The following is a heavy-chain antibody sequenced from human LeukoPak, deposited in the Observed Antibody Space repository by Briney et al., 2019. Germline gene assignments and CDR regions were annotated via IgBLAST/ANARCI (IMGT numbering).Heavy chain of an antibody. D-gene: IGHD3-3*01. V-gene: IGHV3-74*01. CDR2: INSDGSST. Sequence: GGSLRLSCAASGFTFSRYWMHWVRQAPGKGLAWVSRINSDGSSTSYADSVKGRFTISRDNAKNTLYLQMNSLTVEDTAVYYCARDGLTEITRDSDLGGQDPGLTVSS. CDR1: GFTFSRYW. J-gene: IGHJ1*01. CDR3: ARDGLTEITRDSDL.